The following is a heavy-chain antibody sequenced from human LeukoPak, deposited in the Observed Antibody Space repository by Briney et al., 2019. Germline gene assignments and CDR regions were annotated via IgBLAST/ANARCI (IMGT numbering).Heavy chain of an antibody. CDR2: ISSSSSYI. CDR3: AREAADIVATSVFDY. D-gene: IGHD5-12*01. CDR1: GFTFSSYS. Sequence: GGSLRLSCAASGFTFSSYSMNWVRQAPGKGLEWDSSISSSSSYIYYADSVKRRFTISRDNAKNSLYLQMNSLRAEDTAVYYCAREAADIVATSVFDYWGQGALVTVSS. V-gene: IGHV3-21*01. J-gene: IGHJ4*02.